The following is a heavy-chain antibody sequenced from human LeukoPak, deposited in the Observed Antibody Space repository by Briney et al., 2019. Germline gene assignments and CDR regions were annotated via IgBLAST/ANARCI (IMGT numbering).Heavy chain of an antibody. CDR3: ARAGKYDFWSGYAQYYFDY. V-gene: IGHV1-18*01. Sequence: ASVKVSCKASGYTFTSYGISWARQAPGQGLEWMGWISAYNGNTNYAQKLQGRVTMTTDTSTSTAYMELRSLRSDDTAVYYCARAGKYDFWSGYAQYYFDYWGQGTLVTVSS. J-gene: IGHJ4*02. CDR1: GYTFTSYG. CDR2: ISAYNGNT. D-gene: IGHD3-3*01.